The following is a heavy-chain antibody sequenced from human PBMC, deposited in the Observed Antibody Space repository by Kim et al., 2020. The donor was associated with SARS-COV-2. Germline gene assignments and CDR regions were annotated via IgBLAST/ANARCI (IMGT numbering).Heavy chain of an antibody. CDR1: GGSISSSNW. J-gene: IGHJ4*02. Sequence: SETLSLTCAVSGGSISSSNWWSWVRQPPGKGLEWIGEIYHSGSTNYNPSLKSRVTISVDKSKNQFSLKLSSVTAADTAVYYCARRYSSGWYQCFDYWGQGTLVTVSS. CDR3: ARRYSSGWYQCFDY. D-gene: IGHD6-19*01. V-gene: IGHV4-4*02. CDR2: IYHSGST.